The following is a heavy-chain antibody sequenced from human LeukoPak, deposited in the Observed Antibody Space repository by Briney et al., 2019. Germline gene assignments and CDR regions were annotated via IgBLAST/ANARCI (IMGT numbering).Heavy chain of an antibody. CDR2: ITPDGSSR. V-gene: IGHV3-74*01. D-gene: IGHD3-10*01. Sequence: GGSLRLSCAASGFTFTNYRMHWVRQVPGEGLVWVSRITPDGSSRSYADSVKGRFTISRDNSKNTVFLQMEFLRPEDTAVYYCVTAGASGTYGRFDPWGQGTLVTVSS. CDR3: VTAGASGTYGRFDP. CDR1: GFTFTNYR. J-gene: IGHJ5*02.